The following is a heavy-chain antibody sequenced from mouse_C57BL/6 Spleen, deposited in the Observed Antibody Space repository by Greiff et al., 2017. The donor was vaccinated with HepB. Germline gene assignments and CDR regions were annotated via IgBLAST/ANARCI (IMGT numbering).Heavy chain of an antibody. CDR1: GFNINDYY. CDR2: IDPEDGET. D-gene: IGHD2-2*01. CDR3: ARGDGYDRFAY. Sequence: EVKLMESGAELVKPGASVKLSCTASGFNINDYYMHWVKQRTEQGLEWIGRIDPEDGETKYAPKFQGKATITADTSSNTAYLQLSSLTAEDTAVYYGARGDGYDRFAYWGQGTLVTVSA. V-gene: IGHV14-2*01. J-gene: IGHJ3*01.